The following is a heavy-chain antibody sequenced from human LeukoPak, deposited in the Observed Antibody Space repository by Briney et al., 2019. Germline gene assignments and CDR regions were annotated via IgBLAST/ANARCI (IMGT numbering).Heavy chain of an antibody. V-gene: IGHV4-59*12. CDR1: GGSISSYY. D-gene: IGHD2-2*01. CDR2: IYHSGST. CDR3: ARELNDCSSTSCYLKFDY. Sequence: KASETLSLTCTVSGGSISSYYWSWIRQPPGKRLEWIGYIYHSGSTNYNSSLKSRVTISVDTSKNQFSLKLSSVTAADTAVYYCARELNDCSSTSCYLKFDYWGQGTLVTVSS. J-gene: IGHJ4*02.